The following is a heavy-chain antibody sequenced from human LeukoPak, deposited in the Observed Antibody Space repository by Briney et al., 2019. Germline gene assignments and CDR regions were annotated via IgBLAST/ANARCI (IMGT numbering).Heavy chain of an antibody. D-gene: IGHD3-22*01. CDR1: GFTFTNAW. V-gene: IGHV3-15*07. J-gene: IGHJ3*02. Sequence: GGSLRLSCAASGFTFTNAWMNWVRQAPGKGLEWVGRIKSKTDGGTTDYAAPVKGGFTISRDDSKNTLYLQMNSLKTGDTAVYYCTTKTYYYDSSGRRLDAFDIWGQGTMVTVSS. CDR3: TTKTYYYDSSGRRLDAFDI. CDR2: IKSKTDGGTT.